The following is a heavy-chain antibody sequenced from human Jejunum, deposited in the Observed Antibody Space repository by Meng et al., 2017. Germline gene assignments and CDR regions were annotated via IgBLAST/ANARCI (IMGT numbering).Heavy chain of an antibody. CDR2: MYFSGST. J-gene: IGHJ4*02. Sequence: QVQLQASGPGLVRPSETLSLTCTISGGSVNSGSYYWSWIRQPPGKGLEWIGYMYFSGSTNYNASLKSRVTISVDTSKKQFSLKLTSVTAADTAVYYCARGHFDKYFDSWGQGTLVTVSS. D-gene: IGHD3-22*01. CDR3: ARGHFDKYFDS. CDR1: GGSVNSGSYY. V-gene: IGHV4-61*01.